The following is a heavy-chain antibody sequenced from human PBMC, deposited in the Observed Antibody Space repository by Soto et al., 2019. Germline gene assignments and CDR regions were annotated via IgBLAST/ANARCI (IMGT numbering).Heavy chain of an antibody. CDR2: THYRSKWYN. CDR3: GRSVRGHVVKYFDY. CDR1: GGTVSSNRAS. Sequence: SHTLSLTGAICGGTVSSNRASSNWIRQSPSRGLEWLGRTHYRSKWYNDYAVSVKSRITINPDTSKNQFSLQLNSVTPEDTAVYYCGRSVRGHVVKYFDYWGQGTLVTVSS. V-gene: IGHV6-1*01. J-gene: IGHJ4*02. D-gene: IGHD3-10*01.